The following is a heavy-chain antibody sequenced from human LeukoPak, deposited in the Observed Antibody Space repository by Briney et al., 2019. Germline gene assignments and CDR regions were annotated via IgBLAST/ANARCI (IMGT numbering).Heavy chain of an antibody. D-gene: IGHD4-17*01. CDR1: GFTFSSYS. CDR3: ARAGGSTVSHSDY. J-gene: IGHJ4*02. CDR2: ISSSTSYI. V-gene: IGHV3-21*01. Sequence: GGSLRLSCAASGFTFSSYSMNWIRQAPGKGLEWVSSISSSTSYIYYADSVKGRFTISKDNAKNSLYLQMNSLRAEDTAVYYCARAGGSTVSHSDYWGQGTLVAVSS.